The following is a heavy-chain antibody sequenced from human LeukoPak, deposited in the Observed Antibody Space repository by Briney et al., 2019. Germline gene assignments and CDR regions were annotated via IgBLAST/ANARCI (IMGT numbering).Heavy chain of an antibody. J-gene: IGHJ4*02. CDR1: GFTFSNYD. Sequence: GGSLRLSCAASGFTFSNYDMHWVRQAPGKGLEWVAIISYVVTNKYYADSVKGRFTISRDNSKNTLYLQMNSLRAEDTAVYYCARGRRADSWGQGTLVTVSS. CDR2: ISYVVTNK. CDR3: ARGRRADS. D-gene: IGHD1-1*01. V-gene: IGHV3-30*03.